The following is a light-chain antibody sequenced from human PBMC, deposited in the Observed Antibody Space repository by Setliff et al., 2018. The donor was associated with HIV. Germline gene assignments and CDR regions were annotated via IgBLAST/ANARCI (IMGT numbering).Light chain of an antibody. CDR1: SSNIGAGYD. J-gene: IGLJ1*01. Sequence: QSVLTQPPSVSGAPGQRVTISCTGSSSNIGAGYDVHWYLQLPGTAPKLLIYGNNNRPSGVPDRFSGSKSGTSASLAITGLKAEDEADYYCQSYDSSLSGSNVFGTGTKVTVL. V-gene: IGLV1-40*01. CDR3: QSYDSSLSGSNV. CDR2: GNN.